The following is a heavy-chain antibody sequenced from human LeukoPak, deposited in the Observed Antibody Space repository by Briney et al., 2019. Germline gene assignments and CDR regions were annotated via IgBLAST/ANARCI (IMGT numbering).Heavy chain of an antibody. V-gene: IGHV3-23*01. CDR2: ISGSGGST. Sequence: GGSPRLSCAASGFTFSSDAMSWVRQAPGRGLEWVSAISGSGGSTYYADSVKGRFTISRDNSKNTLYLQMNSLRAEDTAVYYCARGGGWNYVDMAFDYWGQGTLVTVSS. D-gene: IGHD1-7*01. CDR1: GFTFSSDA. J-gene: IGHJ4*02. CDR3: ARGGGWNYVDMAFDY.